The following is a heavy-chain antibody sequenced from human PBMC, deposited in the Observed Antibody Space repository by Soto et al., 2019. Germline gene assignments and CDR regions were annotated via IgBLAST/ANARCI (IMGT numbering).Heavy chain of an antibody. V-gene: IGHV4-30-4*01. CDR1: GVSVSRDYQ. CDR3: ARAWDF. J-gene: IGHJ4*02. CDR2: ISYSGNP. Sequence: SETLSLTCTVSGVSVSRDYQWIWIRQPPGKGLEWIGHISYSGNPYYHPSLRSRLSISVDTSKNQFSLKVKSVTAADTAVYYCARAWDFWGQGTPAPVSS.